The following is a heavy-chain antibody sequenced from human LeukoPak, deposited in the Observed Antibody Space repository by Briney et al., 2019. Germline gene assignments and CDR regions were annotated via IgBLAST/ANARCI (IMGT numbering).Heavy chain of an antibody. Sequence: PSETLSLTRAVYGGSFSGYYWSWIRQPPGKGLEWIGEINHSGSTNYNPSLKSRVTISVDTSKNQFSLKLSSVTAADTAVYYCARSEIRFLEWFAEDAFDIWGQGTMVTVSS. CDR2: INHSGST. D-gene: IGHD3-3*01. CDR3: ARSEIRFLEWFAEDAFDI. J-gene: IGHJ3*02. V-gene: IGHV4-34*01. CDR1: GGSFSGYY.